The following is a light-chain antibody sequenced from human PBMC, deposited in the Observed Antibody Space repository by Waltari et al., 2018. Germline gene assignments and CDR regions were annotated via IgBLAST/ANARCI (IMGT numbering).Light chain of an antibody. J-gene: IGLJ2*01. CDR2: SNN. CDR3: AAWDDSRKVV. CDR1: SSNIGSNT. V-gene: IGLV1-44*01. Sequence: QSVLTQPPSASGTPGQRVTISCSGSSSNIGSNTVNWYQQLPGTAPKLLIYSNNPRPSGVPDRFSGSKSGTSASLAISGLQSEDEADYYCAAWDDSRKVVFGGGTKLTVL.